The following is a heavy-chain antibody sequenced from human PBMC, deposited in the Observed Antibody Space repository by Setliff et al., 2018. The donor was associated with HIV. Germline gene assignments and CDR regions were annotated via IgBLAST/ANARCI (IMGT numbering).Heavy chain of an antibody. Sequence: SETLSLTCAVSGGSISSSSWWSWVRQPPGKGLEWIGDISHSSINYNPSLKSRVTIPVDTSKNQLSLKLTSVTAADTAVYYCARQAYSSSRGYYYYYYYMDVWGKGTTVTVSS. J-gene: IGHJ6*03. V-gene: IGHV4-4*02. D-gene: IGHD6-6*01. CDR2: ISHSSI. CDR1: GGSISSSSW. CDR3: ARQAYSSSRGYYYYYYYMDV.